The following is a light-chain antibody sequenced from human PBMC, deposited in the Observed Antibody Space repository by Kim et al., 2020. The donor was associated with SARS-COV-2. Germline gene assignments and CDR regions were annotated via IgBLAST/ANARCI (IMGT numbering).Light chain of an antibody. J-gene: IGLJ1*01. CDR1: NIGSKN. CDR2: TDS. CDR3: QVWDSSTYV. V-gene: IGLV3-9*01. Sequence: SYELTQPLSVSVALGQTARITCGGNNIGSKNVHWYQQKPGQAPVLVIYTDSNRPSGIPERFSGSNSGNTATLTISRAQAGDEADYYCQVWDSSTYVFGTGTKVTVL.